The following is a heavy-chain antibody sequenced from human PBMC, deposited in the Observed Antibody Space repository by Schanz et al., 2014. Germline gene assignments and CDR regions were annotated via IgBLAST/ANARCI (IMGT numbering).Heavy chain of an antibody. CDR3: ASSSYRLLSYYYAMDV. CDR1: GFTFSSYV. Sequence: EVQVVESGGGFVQPGGSLRLSCAASGFTFSSYVMNWVRQAPGRGLEWVSFISASGDSTSYADSVKGRFTISRDNSKNTLYLQMNSLRDEDTAMYYCASSSYRLLSYYYAMDVWGQGTTVTVSS. V-gene: IGHV3-23*04. D-gene: IGHD1-26*01. CDR2: ISASGDST. J-gene: IGHJ6*02.